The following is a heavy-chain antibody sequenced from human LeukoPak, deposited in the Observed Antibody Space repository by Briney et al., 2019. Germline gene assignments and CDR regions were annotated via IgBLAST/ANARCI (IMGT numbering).Heavy chain of an antibody. CDR3: AKGRYQLLWQWFDP. CDR2: ISGSGGST. Sequence: GGSLRLSCAASGFTFSSYAMSWVRQAPGKGLEGGSAISGSGGSTYYADSVKGRFTISRDNSKNTLYLQMNSLRAEDTAVYYCAKGRYQLLWQWFDPWGQGTLVTVSS. D-gene: IGHD2-2*01. CDR1: GFTFSSYA. J-gene: IGHJ5*02. V-gene: IGHV3-23*01.